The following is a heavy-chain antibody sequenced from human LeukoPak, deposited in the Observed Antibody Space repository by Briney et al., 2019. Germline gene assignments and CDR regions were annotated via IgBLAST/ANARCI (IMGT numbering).Heavy chain of an antibody. V-gene: IGHV3-23*01. Sequence: GGCLRLSCAASGFTFSSYAMRWVRQAAGKGLEWVSSISGAGGSTYYAVSVKGRFTISRDNSKNTLFLQMNSLRAEDTALYYCAKHFGSGDYYNFFDDWGQGTLVSVSS. CDR2: ISGAGGST. CDR3: AKHFGSGDYYNFFDD. CDR1: GFTFSSYA. D-gene: IGHD3-10*01. J-gene: IGHJ4*02.